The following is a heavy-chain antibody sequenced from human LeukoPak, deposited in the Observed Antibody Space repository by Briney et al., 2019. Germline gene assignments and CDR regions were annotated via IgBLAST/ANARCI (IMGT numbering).Heavy chain of an antibody. Sequence: SETLSLTCTVSGGSISSGGYYWSWIRQHPGKGLEWIGYIYYSGSTYYNPSLKSRVTISVDTSKNQFSLKLSSVTAADTAVYYCARVEPTSSSRYYYYYMDAWGKGTTVTVS. CDR2: IYYSGST. D-gene: IGHD6-6*01. CDR3: ARVEPTSSSRYYYYYMDA. J-gene: IGHJ6*03. CDR1: GGSISSGGYY. V-gene: IGHV4-31*03.